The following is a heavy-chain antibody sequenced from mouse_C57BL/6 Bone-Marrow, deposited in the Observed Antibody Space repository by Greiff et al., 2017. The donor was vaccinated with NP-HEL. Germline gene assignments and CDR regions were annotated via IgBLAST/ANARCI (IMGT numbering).Heavy chain of an antibody. J-gene: IGHJ3*01. Sequence: VQLQQSGAELVRPGTSVKMSCKASGYTFTNYWIGWAKQRPGHGLEWIGDIYPGGGYTNYNEKFKGKATLTADKSSSTAYMQFSSLTSEDSAIYYCASGYDYPWFAYWGQGTLVTVSA. V-gene: IGHV1-63*01. CDR2: IYPGGGYT. CDR3: ASGYDYPWFAY. D-gene: IGHD2-4*01. CDR1: GYTFTNYW.